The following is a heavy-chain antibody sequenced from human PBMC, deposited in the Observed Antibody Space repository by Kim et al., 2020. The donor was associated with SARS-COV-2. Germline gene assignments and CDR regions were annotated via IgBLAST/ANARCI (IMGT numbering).Heavy chain of an antibody. J-gene: IGHJ4*02. V-gene: IGHV1-69*01. Sequence: TFQGRGTITADESTSTAYMELSSLRSEDTAVYYCARDPRGLGATWSYFDYWGQGTLVTVSS. D-gene: IGHD1-26*01. CDR3: ARDPRGLGATWSYFDY.